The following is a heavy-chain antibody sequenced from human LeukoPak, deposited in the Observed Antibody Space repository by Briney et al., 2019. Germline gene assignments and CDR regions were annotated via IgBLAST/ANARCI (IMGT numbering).Heavy chain of an antibody. D-gene: IGHD6-19*01. V-gene: IGHV1-2*02. CDR3: ARGSYSSGWYHNDAFDI. J-gene: IGHJ3*02. Sequence: GASVKVSCKASGYTFTSYYMHWVRQAPGQGLEWMGWINPNSGGTNYAQKFQGRVTMTRDTSISTAYMELSRLRSDDTAVYYCARGSYSSGWYHNDAFDIWGQGTMVTVSS. CDR1: GYTFTSYY. CDR2: INPNSGGT.